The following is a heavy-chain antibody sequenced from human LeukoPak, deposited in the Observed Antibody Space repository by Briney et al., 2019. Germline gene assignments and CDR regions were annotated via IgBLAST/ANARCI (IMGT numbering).Heavy chain of an antibody. CDR1: GYTFTNYA. D-gene: IGHD5-18*01. CDR2: INTNTGNP. V-gene: IGHV7-4-1*02. J-gene: IGHJ4*02. CDR3: ARGDTVPFDY. Sequence: ASVKVSCKASGYTFTNYAINWVRQAPGQGLEWMGWINTNTGNPTYTQGFRGRFVFSLGTSVSTAYLQINSLKAEDTALYYCARGDTVPFDYWGQGTLVTVSS.